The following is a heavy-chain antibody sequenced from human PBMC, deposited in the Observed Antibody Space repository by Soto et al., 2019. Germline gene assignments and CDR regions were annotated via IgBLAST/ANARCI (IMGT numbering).Heavy chain of an antibody. CDR1: GFSLITSGVG. CDR2: IYWDDDK. V-gene: IGHV2-5*02. Sequence: QITLKEAGPTLVKPTQTLTLTCSFSGFSLITSGVGVGWIRQPPGKALEWLALIYWDDDKGYSISLKSRLTNTKDTSKNQVVLTMSNIDPADTATYYCAHTMAPRIFDFWGQGTLVTVSS. CDR3: AHTMAPRIFDF. D-gene: IGHD3-10*01. J-gene: IGHJ4*02.